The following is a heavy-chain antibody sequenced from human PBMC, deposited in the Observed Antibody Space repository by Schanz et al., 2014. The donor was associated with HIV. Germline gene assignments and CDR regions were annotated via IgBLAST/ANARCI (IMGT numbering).Heavy chain of an antibody. CDR3: TKGIVGATRDWLNP. D-gene: IGHD1-26*01. CDR2: IKSKRDGGTT. Sequence: EVQLMESGGDWVQPGGSLRLSCAGSGFAFGSYWMSWVRQAPGKGLEWVGRIKSKRDGGTTDYAAPVKGRFTVSRDDSKDTLYLQMNSLKTEDTAVYYCTKGIVGATRDWLNPWGLGTLVIVSS. V-gene: IGHV3-15*01. J-gene: IGHJ5*02. CDR1: GFAFGSYW.